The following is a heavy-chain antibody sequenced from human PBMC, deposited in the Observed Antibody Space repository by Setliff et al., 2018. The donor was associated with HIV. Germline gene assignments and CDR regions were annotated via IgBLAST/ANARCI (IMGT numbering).Heavy chain of an antibody. D-gene: IGHD2-8*01. V-gene: IGHV4-39*01. J-gene: IGHJ3*02. CDR1: GGSVDSRDYY. Sequence: SETLSLTCAVSGGSVDSRDYYWGWIRQPPGKGLEWIGNVLYGGTTYYTPSLKSRVSISVDTSRNQFSLRLNSVTAADTAVYYCARPTTGLGGGAAFDIWGQGTMVTVSS. CDR3: ARPTTGLGGGAAFDI. CDR2: VLYGGTT.